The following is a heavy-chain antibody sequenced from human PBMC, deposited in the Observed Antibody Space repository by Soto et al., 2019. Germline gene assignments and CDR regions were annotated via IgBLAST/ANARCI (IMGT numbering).Heavy chain of an antibody. J-gene: IGHJ4*02. CDR2: IYYSGST. Sequence: QLQLQESGPGLVKPSETLSLTCTVSGGSISSSSYYWGWIRQPPGKGLEWIGSIYYSGSTYYNPSLKSRVTISVDTSKNQFSLKLSSVTAADTAVYYCARVSSWYASPRRVFDYWGQGTLVTVSS. CDR1: GGSISSSSYY. D-gene: IGHD6-13*01. V-gene: IGHV4-39*01. CDR3: ARVSSWYASPRRVFDY.